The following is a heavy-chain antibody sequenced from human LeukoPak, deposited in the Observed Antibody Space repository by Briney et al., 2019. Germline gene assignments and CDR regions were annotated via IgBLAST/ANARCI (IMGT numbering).Heavy chain of an antibody. CDR1: GFTFSSYE. CDR2: ISSSGSTI. J-gene: IGHJ4*02. D-gene: IGHD6-19*01. V-gene: IGHV3-48*03. Sequence: PGGSLRLSCAASGFTFSSYEMNWVRQAPGKGLEWVSYISSSGSTIYYADSVKGRFTISRDNAKNSLYLQMNSLRAEDTAVYYCARVGYSSGWYYFEYWGQGTLVSVPS. CDR3: ARVGYSSGWYYFEY.